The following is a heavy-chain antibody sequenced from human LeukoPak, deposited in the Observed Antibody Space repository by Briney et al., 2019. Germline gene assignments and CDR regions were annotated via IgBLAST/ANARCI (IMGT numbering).Heavy chain of an antibody. J-gene: IGHJ4*02. D-gene: IGHD6-6*01. Sequence: GGSLRLSCAASGFSFRSFWMSWVRQAPGKGLEWVASIKEDGSDKYYVESVKGRFTISRENARNSLYLQMNSLRAEDTAVYYCARAAYSSSDYFDYWGQGTLVTVSS. V-gene: IGHV3-7*02. CDR2: IKEDGSDK. CDR3: ARAAYSSSDYFDY. CDR1: GFSFRSFW.